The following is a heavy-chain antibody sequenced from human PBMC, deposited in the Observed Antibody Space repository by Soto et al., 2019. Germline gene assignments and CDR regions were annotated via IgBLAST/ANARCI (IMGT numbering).Heavy chain of an antibody. Sequence: GGSLRLSCAASGFIVSSDYMTWVRQAPGKGLEWVSVIYSSGSTYYADSVKGRFTISRDNSKNTLYLQMDSLRVEDTAVYYCARSGSGWYNFDYWGQGTLVTVSS. D-gene: IGHD6-19*01. CDR2: IYSSGST. J-gene: IGHJ4*02. CDR3: ARSGSGWYNFDY. V-gene: IGHV3-66*01. CDR1: GFIVSSDY.